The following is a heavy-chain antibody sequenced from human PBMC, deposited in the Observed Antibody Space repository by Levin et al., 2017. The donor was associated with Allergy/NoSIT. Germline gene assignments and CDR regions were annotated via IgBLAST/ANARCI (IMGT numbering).Heavy chain of an antibody. CDR3: ARGPRGRWLHRWYFDL. CDR1: GGSFSGYY. D-gene: IGHD5-24*01. Sequence: PSETLSLTCAVYGGSFSGYYWSWIRQPPGKGLEWIGEINHSGSTNYNPSLKSRVTISVDTSKNQFSLKLSSVTAADTAVYYCARGPRGRWLHRWYFDLWGRGTLVTVSS. V-gene: IGHV4-34*01. CDR2: INHSGST. J-gene: IGHJ2*01.